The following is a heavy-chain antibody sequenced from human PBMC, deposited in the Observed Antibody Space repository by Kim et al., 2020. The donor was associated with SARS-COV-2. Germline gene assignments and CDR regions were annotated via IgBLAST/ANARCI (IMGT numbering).Heavy chain of an antibody. CDR3: ARGRSPGMVRGVIPDY. Sequence: SETLSLTCAVSGGSISSGGYSWSWIRQPPGKGLEWIGYIYHSGSTYYNPSLKSRVTISVDRSKNQFSLKLSSVTAADTAVYYCARGRSPGMVRGVIPDYWGQGTLVTVSS. CDR2: IYHSGST. CDR1: GGSISSGGYS. J-gene: IGHJ4*02. D-gene: IGHD3-10*01. V-gene: IGHV4-30-2*01.